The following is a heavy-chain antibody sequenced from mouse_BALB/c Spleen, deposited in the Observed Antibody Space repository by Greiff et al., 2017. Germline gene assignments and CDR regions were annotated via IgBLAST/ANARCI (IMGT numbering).Heavy chain of an antibody. Sequence: VQLQQSGAELVKPGASVKLSCKASGFNIKDTYMHWVKQRPEQGLEWIGRIDPANGNTKYDPKFQGKATITADTSSNTAYLQLSSLTSEDTAVYYCAIWRPNYYAMDYWGQGTSVTVSS. CDR2: IDPANGNT. CDR3: AIWRPNYYAMDY. J-gene: IGHJ4*01. V-gene: IGHV14-3*02. CDR1: GFNIKDTY. D-gene: IGHD2-13*01.